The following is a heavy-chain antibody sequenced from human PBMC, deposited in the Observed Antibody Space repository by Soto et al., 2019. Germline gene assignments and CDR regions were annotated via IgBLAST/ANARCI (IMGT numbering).Heavy chain of an antibody. CDR3: ARTHYSDRSGTDY. Sequence: SETLSLTCTVSGGSIRSGDPYWSWIRQPPGKGLEWIGYIYYSGSTYYNPSLKSRVTISLDTSKNQFSLNLSSVTAADTAVYYCARTHYSDRSGTDYWGQGTLVTVYS. D-gene: IGHD3-22*01. J-gene: IGHJ4*02. CDR2: IYYSGST. CDR1: GGSIRSGDPY. V-gene: IGHV4-30-4*01.